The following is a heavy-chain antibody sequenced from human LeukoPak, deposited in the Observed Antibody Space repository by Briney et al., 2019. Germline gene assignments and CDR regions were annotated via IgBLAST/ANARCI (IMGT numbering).Heavy chain of an antibody. D-gene: IGHD6-19*01. CDR2: ISYDGSNK. CDR3: AKDRAPGIAVAGSKFGFDY. J-gene: IGHJ4*02. CDR1: GFTFSSYG. Sequence: GGSLRLSCAASGFTFSSYGMHWVRQAPGKGLEWVAVISYDGSNKYYADSVKGRFTISRDNSKNTLYLQMNSLRAEDTAVYYCAKDRAPGIAVAGSKFGFDYWGQGSLVTVSS. V-gene: IGHV3-30*18.